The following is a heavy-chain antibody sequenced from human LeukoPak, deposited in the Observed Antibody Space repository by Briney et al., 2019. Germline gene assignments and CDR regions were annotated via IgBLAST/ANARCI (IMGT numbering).Heavy chain of an antibody. CDR2: ISGSGGST. Sequence: GGSLRLSCAASGFTFSSYAMSWVRQAPGKGLEWVSAISGSGGSTYYADSVKGRFTISRDNSKNTLYLQMNSLRAEDTAVYCCAKDTSLGVWGTFDYWGQGTLVTVSS. CDR3: AKDTSLGVWGTFDY. J-gene: IGHJ4*02. CDR1: GFTFSSYA. D-gene: IGHD3-16*01. V-gene: IGHV3-23*01.